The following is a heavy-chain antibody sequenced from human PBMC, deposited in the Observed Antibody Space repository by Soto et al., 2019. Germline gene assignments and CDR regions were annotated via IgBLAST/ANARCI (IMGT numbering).Heavy chain of an antibody. Sequence: SETLSLTCAVSSGSISSSNWWSWVRQPPGKGLEWIGEIYHSGSTNYNPSLKSRVTISVDKSKNQFSLKLSSVTAADTAVYYCARDRAEAHDYSNWGWFDPWGQGTLVTVSS. CDR1: SGSISSSNW. CDR2: IYHSGST. V-gene: IGHV4-4*02. J-gene: IGHJ5*02. CDR3: ARDRAEAHDYSNWGWFDP. D-gene: IGHD4-4*01.